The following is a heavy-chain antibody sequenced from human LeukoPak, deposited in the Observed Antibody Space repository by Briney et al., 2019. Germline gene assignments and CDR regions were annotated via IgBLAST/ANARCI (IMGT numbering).Heavy chain of an antibody. CDR1: GFIFSSYW. J-gene: IGHJ3*02. Sequence: GGSLRLSCAASGFIFSSYWMSWVRQAPGKGLEWVANIKQDGSEKYYVDSVKGRFTISRDNAKNSLYLQMNSLRAEDTAVYYCARDGYCSGGSCYHDAFDIWGQGTMVTVSS. D-gene: IGHD2-15*01. CDR3: ARDGYCSGGSCYHDAFDI. CDR2: IKQDGSEK. V-gene: IGHV3-7*01.